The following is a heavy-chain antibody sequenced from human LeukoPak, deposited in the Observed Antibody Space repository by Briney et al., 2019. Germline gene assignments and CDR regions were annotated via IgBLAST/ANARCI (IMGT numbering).Heavy chain of an antibody. D-gene: IGHD3-9*01. CDR2: ASGSGGST. CDR1: AFTSSSYA. CDR3: FKQKTAYEILTGSNWFDP. J-gene: IGHJ5*02. V-gene: IGHV3-23*01. Sequence: GGSRRVSCAAAAFTSSSYAMIWVRQVPGKVLQWVSAASGSGGSTYYADCVKGRCTISRDNSKNMLNLQMNSLRAEDTAIFFFFKQKTAYEILTGSNWFDPWGQGTLVTVSS.